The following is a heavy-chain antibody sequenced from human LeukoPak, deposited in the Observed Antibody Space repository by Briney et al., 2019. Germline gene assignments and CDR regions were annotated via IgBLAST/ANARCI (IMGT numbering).Heavy chain of an antibody. CDR1: GYTFTSYG. Sequence: ASVKVSCKASGYTFTSYGISWVRQAPGQGLEWMGWISAYNGNTNYAQKLQGRVTMTTDTSTSTAYMELRSLRSDDTAVYYCARGSEYSSGWYMGDWFDPWGQGTLVTVSS. D-gene: IGHD6-19*01. CDR2: ISAYNGNT. V-gene: IGHV1-18*01. CDR3: ARGSEYSSGWYMGDWFDP. J-gene: IGHJ5*02.